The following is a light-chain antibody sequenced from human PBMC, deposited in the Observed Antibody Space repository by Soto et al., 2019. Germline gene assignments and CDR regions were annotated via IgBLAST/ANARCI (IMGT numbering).Light chain of an antibody. Sequence: QSALTQPASMSGSPGQSITISCTGTSSDGGLYNLVSWYQHLPGKAPKLIIYEVNERPSGISDRFSGSKSGNTASRTISGLRDEDEADYYCCSYVGSSILMFGGGTKLTVL. CDR3: CSYVGSSILM. V-gene: IGLV2-23*02. J-gene: IGLJ3*02. CDR1: SSDGGLYNL. CDR2: EVN.